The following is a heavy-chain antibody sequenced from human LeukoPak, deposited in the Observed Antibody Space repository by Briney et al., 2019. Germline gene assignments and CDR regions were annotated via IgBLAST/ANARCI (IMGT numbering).Heavy chain of an antibody. Sequence: ASVKVSCKASGGTFGSYAISWVRQAPGQGLEWMGWINPNSGGTNYAQKFQGRVTMTRDTSISTAYMELSRLRSDDTAVYYCARDRRYYYDSSSHGSVPFDYWGQGTLVTVSS. CDR1: GGTFGSYA. D-gene: IGHD3-22*01. CDR3: ARDRRYYYDSSSHGSVPFDY. V-gene: IGHV1-2*02. J-gene: IGHJ4*02. CDR2: INPNSGGT.